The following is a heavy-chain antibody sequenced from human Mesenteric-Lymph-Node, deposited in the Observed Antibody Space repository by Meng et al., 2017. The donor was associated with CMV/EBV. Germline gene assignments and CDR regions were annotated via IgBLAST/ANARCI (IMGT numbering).Heavy chain of an antibody. CDR2: INPNSGGT. CDR3: ARTAAGTGGSYFDY. CDR1: GYTFTSYY. D-gene: IGHD6-13*01. Sequence: ASVKVSCKASGYTFTSYYMHWVRQAPGQGLEWMGWINPNSGGTNYAQKFQGRVTMTRDTSISTAYMELSRLRSDDTAVYYCARTAAGTGGSYFDYWGQGTLVTVSS. J-gene: IGHJ4*02. V-gene: IGHV1-2*02.